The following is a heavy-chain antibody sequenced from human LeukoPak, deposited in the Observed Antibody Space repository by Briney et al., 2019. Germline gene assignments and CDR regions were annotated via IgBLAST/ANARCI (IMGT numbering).Heavy chain of an antibody. J-gene: IGHJ4*02. CDR1: GCIFSNYA. CDR2: SSGSCGTT. D-gene: IGHD5-12*01. V-gene: IGHV3-23*01. Sequence: AGSLRLSCAASGCIFSNYAMAWARLTPGKGLGWVSASSGSCGTTYYTDSVKGRFTIPRDSSTNTLYLQLSSLRAEDTAIYYCARGGLVFAYFFDYWGQGTLVTVSS. CDR3: ARGGLVFAYFFDY.